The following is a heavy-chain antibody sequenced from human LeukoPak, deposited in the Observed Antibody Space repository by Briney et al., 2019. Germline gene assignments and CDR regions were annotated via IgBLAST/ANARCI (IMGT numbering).Heavy chain of an antibody. CDR1: GASISTYY. V-gene: IGHV4-59*01. Sequence: PETLSLTCSVSGASISTYYWSWIRQPPEKGLEWIGYIHYSGSTSYNPSLKSRVTMSVDTSNDQFSLKVSSVTAADTAVYYCARGGSSWYADYWGQGTLVTVSS. J-gene: IGHJ4*02. CDR2: IHYSGST. CDR3: ARGGSSWYADY. D-gene: IGHD6-13*01.